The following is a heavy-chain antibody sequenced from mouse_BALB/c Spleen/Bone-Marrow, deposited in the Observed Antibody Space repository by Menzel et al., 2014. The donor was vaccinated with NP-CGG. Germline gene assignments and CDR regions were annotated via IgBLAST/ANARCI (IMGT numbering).Heavy chain of an antibody. CDR3: VRDAY. CDR1: GYSFTGYD. Sequence: EVQLQQSGPELVKPGASVKISCKASGYSFTGYDMNWVKQSHVKSLEWIRRINPYNGVTTYNQNFKDKASLTVDQSSSTAYMELHTLTSEVSAVYLCVRDAYWRRGTLVTVSA. CDR2: INPYNGVT. J-gene: IGHJ3*01. V-gene: IGHV1-18*01.